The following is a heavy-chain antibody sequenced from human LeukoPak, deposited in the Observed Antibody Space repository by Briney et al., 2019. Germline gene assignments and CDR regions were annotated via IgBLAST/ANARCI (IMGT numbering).Heavy chain of an antibody. CDR3: ARCSGWYKAPRYDY. Sequence: SETLSLTCTASGGSISSYYWSWIRQPPGKGLEWIGEINHSGSNNYNPSFKSLVTISVDTSKNQFSLKLSSVTAADTAVYYCARCSGWYKAPRYDYWGQGTLVTVSS. J-gene: IGHJ4*02. CDR2: INHSGSN. V-gene: IGHV4-34*01. D-gene: IGHD6-19*01. CDR1: GGSISSYY.